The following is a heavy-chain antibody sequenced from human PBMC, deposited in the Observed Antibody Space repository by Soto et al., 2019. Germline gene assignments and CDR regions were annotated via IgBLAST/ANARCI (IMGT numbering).Heavy chain of an antibody. V-gene: IGHV3-23*01. CDR1: GFTFSSYA. CDR3: APHVVVPAARGY. CDR2: ISGSGGST. Sequence: EVQLLESGGGLVQPGGSLRLSCAASGFTFSSYAMSWVRQAPGKGLEWVSAISGSGGSTYYADSVKGRFTISRDNSKNTLYLQMNSLRAEDTVVYYCAPHVVVPAARGYWGQGTLVTVSS. D-gene: IGHD2-2*01. J-gene: IGHJ4*02.